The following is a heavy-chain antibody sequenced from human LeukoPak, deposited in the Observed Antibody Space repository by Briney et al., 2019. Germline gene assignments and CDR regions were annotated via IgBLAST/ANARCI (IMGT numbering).Heavy chain of an antibody. CDR1: GFTVSSNY. Sequence: GGSLRLSCAASGFTVSSNYMTWVRQAPGKGLEWVSVIYSGGSTYSADSVKGRFTISRDNSKNTLYLQMNSLRAEDTAVYYCAKDTGGPPRASSLLNWGQGTLVTVSS. J-gene: IGHJ4*02. CDR2: IYSGGST. CDR3: AKDTGGPPRASSLLN. D-gene: IGHD6-13*01. V-gene: IGHV3-66*01.